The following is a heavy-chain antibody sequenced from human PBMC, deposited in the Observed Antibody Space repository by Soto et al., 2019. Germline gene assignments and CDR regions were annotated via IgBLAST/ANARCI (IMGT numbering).Heavy chain of an antibody. CDR3: ARDWEYSSSIPTVPFDY. V-gene: IGHV3-30-3*01. CDR1: GFTFSSYA. D-gene: IGHD6-6*01. J-gene: IGHJ4*02. Sequence: QVQLVESGEGVVQPGRSLRLSCAASGFTFSSYAMHWVRQAPGKGLEWVAVISYDGSNKYYADSVKGRFTISRDNSKNTLYLQMNSLRAEDTAVYYCARDWEYSSSIPTVPFDYWGQGTLVTVSS. CDR2: ISYDGSNK.